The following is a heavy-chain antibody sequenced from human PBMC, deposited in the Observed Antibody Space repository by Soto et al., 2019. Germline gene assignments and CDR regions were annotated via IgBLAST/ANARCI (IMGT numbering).Heavy chain of an antibody. D-gene: IGHD4-4*01. CDR1: GDSVSSNSAA. CDR3: ARTHYYGSYMYNQINDY. Sequence: SPTLSLTCAISGDSVSSNSAAWNWIRQSPSRGLEWLGRTYYRSKWYNDYAVSVKSRITINPDTSKNQFSLQLNSVTPEDTAVYYCARTHYYGSYMYNQINDYWGQGTLVTVSS. J-gene: IGHJ4*02. V-gene: IGHV6-1*01. CDR2: TYYRSKWYN.